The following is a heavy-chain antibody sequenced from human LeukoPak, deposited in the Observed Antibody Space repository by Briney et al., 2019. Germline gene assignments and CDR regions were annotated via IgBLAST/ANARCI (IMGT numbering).Heavy chain of an antibody. CDR3: AKDVVPAAISFLGVDY. V-gene: IGHV3-30*18. CDR2: ISYDGSNK. D-gene: IGHD2-2*01. CDR1: GFXFSSYG. J-gene: IGHJ4*02. Sequence: GGSLRLSCAASGFXFSSYGMHWVRQAPGKGLEWVAVISYDGSNKYYADSVKGRFTISRDNSKNTLYLQMNSLRAEDTAVYYCAKDVVPAAISFLGVDYWGQGILATVSS.